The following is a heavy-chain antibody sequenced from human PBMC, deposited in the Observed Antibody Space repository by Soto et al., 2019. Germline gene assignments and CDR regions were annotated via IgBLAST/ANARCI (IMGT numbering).Heavy chain of an antibody. CDR3: ARLGNLSWFDP. D-gene: IGHD1-7*01. CDR2: IYYSGST. Sequence: SETLSLTCPVSGGSLSSSSYYWGWLRQPPGKGLEWIGSIYYSGSTYYNPSLKSRVTISVDTSKNQFSLKLSSVTAADTAVYYCARLGNLSWFDPWGQGTLVTVSS. J-gene: IGHJ5*02. CDR1: GGSLSSSSYY. V-gene: IGHV4-39*01.